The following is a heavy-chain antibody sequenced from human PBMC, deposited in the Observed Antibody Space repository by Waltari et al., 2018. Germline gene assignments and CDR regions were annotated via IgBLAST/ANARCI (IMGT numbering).Heavy chain of an antibody. CDR1: GGSFSGYY. CDR3: ARHRKSSPRVIAAGESFDY. CDR2: INHSGST. J-gene: IGHJ4*02. Sequence: QVQLQQWGAGLLKPSETLSLTCAVYGGSFSGYYWSWIRQPPGKGLEWIGEINHSGSTNYNPSLKSRVTISVDTSKNQFSRKLSSVTAADTAVYYCARHRKSSPRVIAAGESFDYWGQGTLVTVSS. V-gene: IGHV4-34*01. D-gene: IGHD6-6*01.